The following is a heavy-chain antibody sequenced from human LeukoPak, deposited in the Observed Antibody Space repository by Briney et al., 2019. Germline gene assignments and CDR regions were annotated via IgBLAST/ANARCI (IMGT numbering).Heavy chain of an antibody. V-gene: IGHV3-53*01. CDR3: ARELREHGIFDI. Sequence: PGGSLRLSCAASGFTVSRNYMSWVRQAPGKGLEWVSEIYSDGSTYYAASEKGRFSISRDNSKNTVYLQMNSLRAEDTAVYYCARELREHGIFDIWGQGTMVTVSS. D-gene: IGHD1-26*01. J-gene: IGHJ3*02. CDR2: IYSDGST. CDR1: GFTVSRNY.